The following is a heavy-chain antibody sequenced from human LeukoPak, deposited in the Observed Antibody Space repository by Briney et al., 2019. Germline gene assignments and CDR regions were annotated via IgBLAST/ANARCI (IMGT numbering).Heavy chain of an antibody. V-gene: IGHV3-48*03. CDR2: ISSSGSTM. CDR3: ARGKMGWLRPSGDAFDI. Sequence: GGSLRLSCAASGFTFSSYEMNWVRQAPGKGLEWVSYISSSGSTMYYADSVKGRFTISRDNAKNSLYLQMNSLRAEDTAVYYCARGKMGWLRPSGDAFDIWGQGTMVTVSS. CDR1: GFTFSSYE. D-gene: IGHD5-12*01. J-gene: IGHJ3*02.